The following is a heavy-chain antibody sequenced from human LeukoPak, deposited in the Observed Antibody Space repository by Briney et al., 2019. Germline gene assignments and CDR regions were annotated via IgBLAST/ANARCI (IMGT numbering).Heavy chain of an antibody. V-gene: IGHV3-11*01. CDR3: ARAGTTYYYGY. Sequence: GGSLRLSCVASGFIFSDYYMSWIRQAPGKGLEGVSYISSSGSTIYYADSVKGRFTISRDNAKNSLYLQMNSLRAEDTAVYYCARAGTTYYYGYWGQGTLVTVSS. D-gene: IGHD3-10*01. J-gene: IGHJ4*02. CDR2: ISSSGSTI. CDR1: GFIFSDYY.